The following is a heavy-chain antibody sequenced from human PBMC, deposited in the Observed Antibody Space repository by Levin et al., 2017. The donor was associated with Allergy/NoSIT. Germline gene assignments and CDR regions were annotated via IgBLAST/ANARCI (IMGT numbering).Heavy chain of an antibody. V-gene: IGHV1-69*04. CDR2: IIPILGIA. J-gene: IGHJ6*03. CDR3: AIITMVRGVIIEANYYYMDV. D-gene: IGHD3-10*01. Sequence: SVKVSCKASGGTFSSYAISWVRQAPGQGLEWMGRIIPILGIANYAQKFQGRVTITADKSTSTAYMELSSLRSEDTAVYYCAIITMVRGVIIEANYYYMDVWGKGTTVTVSS. CDR1: GGTFSSYA.